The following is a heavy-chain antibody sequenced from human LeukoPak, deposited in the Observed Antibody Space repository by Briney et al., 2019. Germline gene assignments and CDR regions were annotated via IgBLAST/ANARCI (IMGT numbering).Heavy chain of an antibody. CDR2: IYASGST. D-gene: IGHD2/OR15-2a*01. J-gene: IGHJ4*02. V-gene: IGHV4-4*07. CDR1: GGSISNYY. CDR3: ARDFYGDDGHHPFDY. Sequence: SETLSLTCSVSGGSISNYYWNWLRQPAGKGLEWIGRIYASGSTNYNPSLKSRVTISMDKSKNHFSLNLKSVAAADTAFYYCARDFYGDDGHHPFDYWGQGIQVTVSS.